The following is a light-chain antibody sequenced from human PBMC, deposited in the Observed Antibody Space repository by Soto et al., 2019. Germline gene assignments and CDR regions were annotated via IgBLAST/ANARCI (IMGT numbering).Light chain of an antibody. CDR3: QSYDSSLSAYV. Sequence: QSVLTQPPSVSGAPGQRVTISCTGSSSNLGADYDVHWYQLLPGTAPQLLIYGNINRPSGVPDRFSGSKSATSASLAITGLQAEDEANYYCQSYDSSLSAYVFGAGTKVTVL. CDR2: GNI. V-gene: IGLV1-40*01. CDR1: SSNLGADYD. J-gene: IGLJ1*01.